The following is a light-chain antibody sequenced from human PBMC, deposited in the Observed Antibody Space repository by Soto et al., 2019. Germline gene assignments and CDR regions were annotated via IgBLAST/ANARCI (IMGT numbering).Light chain of an antibody. J-gene: IGKJ1*01. Sequence: EIVLTQSPGTLSLSPGERATLSCRASQSLTSSYLAWYQQKPGQAPRLLIYAASRRATGIPDRFSGSGSGTDFTLIISRLEPEDSAVYYCQYYDTSPAWTFGQGTKVDIK. CDR1: QSLTSSY. CDR2: AAS. CDR3: QYYDTSPAWT. V-gene: IGKV3-20*01.